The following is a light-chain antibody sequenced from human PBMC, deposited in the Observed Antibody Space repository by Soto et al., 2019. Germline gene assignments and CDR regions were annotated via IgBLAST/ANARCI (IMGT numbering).Light chain of an antibody. V-gene: IGKV1-33*01. CDR1: HDIGNY. CDR2: HAS. Sequence: DIQMTQSPSSPSASVGDRVTITCLASHDIGNYLNWYQQKPGKAPKLLIYHASNLETGVSSRFSGSGSGTDFTFTISSLQPEDIATYFCQQYENLPRFIFGPGTKVDIK. CDR3: QQYENLPRFI. J-gene: IGKJ3*01.